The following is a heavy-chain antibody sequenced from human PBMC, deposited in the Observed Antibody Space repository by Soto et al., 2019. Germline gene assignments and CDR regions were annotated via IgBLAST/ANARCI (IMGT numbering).Heavy chain of an antibody. J-gene: IGHJ4*02. CDR3: AYVGVAGTAGLYFDY. CDR1: GFTFSSFG. CDR2: ISYNGHDK. Sequence: QVQLVESGGGVVQPGRSLRLSCAASGFTFSSFGMHWVRQAPGKGLEWVALISYNGHDKYYADSVKGRFTISRDNSKSTLCQQMNSLSPEDTAVDYGAYVGVAGTAGLYFDYWGQGTPVTVSS. D-gene: IGHD6-19*01. V-gene: IGHV3-30*03.